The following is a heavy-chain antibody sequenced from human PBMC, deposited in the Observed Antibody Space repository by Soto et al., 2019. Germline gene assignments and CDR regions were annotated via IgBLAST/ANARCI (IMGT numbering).Heavy chain of an antibody. D-gene: IGHD3-22*01. CDR3: ARDDYDSSGPNAFDI. Sequence: SETLSLTCTVSGGSISSYYWSWIRQPPGKGLEWIGYIYYTGSTNYNPSLKSRVTMSVDTSKNQFSLKLSSVTAADTAVYYCARDDYDSSGPNAFDIWGQGTMVTVSS. CDR2: IYYTGST. CDR1: GGSISSYY. J-gene: IGHJ3*02. V-gene: IGHV4-59*01.